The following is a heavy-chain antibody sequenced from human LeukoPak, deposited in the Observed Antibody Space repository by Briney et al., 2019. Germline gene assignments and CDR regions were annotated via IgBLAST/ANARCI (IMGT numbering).Heavy chain of an antibody. J-gene: IGHJ6*03. V-gene: IGHV1-46*01. CDR1: GYIFTSYY. Sequence: PRASVKVSCKASGYIFTSYYVHWVRQAPGQGLEWMGIINPSGGSTSYAQKFQGRVTMTRDTSTRTVYMELSSLSSDDTAVHYCARDLFHGGNNQLLYYMDVWGKGTTVTVSS. CDR3: ARDLFHGGNNQLLYYMDV. CDR2: INPSGGST. D-gene: IGHD2-2*01.